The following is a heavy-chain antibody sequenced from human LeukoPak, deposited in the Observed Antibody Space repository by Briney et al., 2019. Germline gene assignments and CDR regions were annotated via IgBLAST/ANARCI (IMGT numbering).Heavy chain of an antibody. CDR3: AREKGYDDYVGGDYYYYYMDV. Sequence: SETLSLTCTVSGGLISSGSYYWSWIRQPAGKGLEWVGRMYTSGSTNYNPSLKSRVTISVDTSKNQFSLKLTSVTAADTAVYYCAREKGYDDYVGGDYYYYYMDVWGKGTTVTISS. CDR1: GGLISSGSYY. D-gene: IGHD4-17*01. J-gene: IGHJ6*03. CDR2: MYTSGST. V-gene: IGHV4-61*02.